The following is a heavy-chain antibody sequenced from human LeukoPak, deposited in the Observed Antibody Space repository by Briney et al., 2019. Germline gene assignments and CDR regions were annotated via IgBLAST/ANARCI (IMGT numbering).Heavy chain of an antibody. CDR1: GFSFSSYA. D-gene: IGHD1-26*01. V-gene: IGHV3-23*01. Sequence: GSLRLSCAASGFSFSSYAMSLVRPAPGKGLGLVSAIRGSGSSTYYADSVKGRFTISRDNSKNTLYLQMNSLRAEDTAVYYCAKVSGSYYGAYDYWGQGTLVTVSS. CDR2: IRGSGSST. CDR3: AKVSGSYYGAYDY. J-gene: IGHJ4*02.